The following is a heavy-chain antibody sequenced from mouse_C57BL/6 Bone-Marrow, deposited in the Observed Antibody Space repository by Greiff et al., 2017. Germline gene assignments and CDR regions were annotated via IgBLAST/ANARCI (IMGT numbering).Heavy chain of an antibody. CDR1: GFTFSDYG. Sequence: DVHLVESGGGLVKPGGSLKLSCAASGFTFSDYGMHWVRQAPEKGLEWVAYISSGSSTIYYADTVKGRFTISRDNAKNTLFLQMTSLRSEDTAMYYCARPPITTPFRAWFAYWGQGTLVTVSA. CDR2: ISSGSSTI. CDR3: ARPPITTPFRAWFAY. J-gene: IGHJ3*01. V-gene: IGHV5-17*01. D-gene: IGHD1-1*01.